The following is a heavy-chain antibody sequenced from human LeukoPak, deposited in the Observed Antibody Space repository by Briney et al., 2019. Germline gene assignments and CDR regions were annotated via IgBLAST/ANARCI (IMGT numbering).Heavy chain of an antibody. V-gene: IGHV1-46*01. J-gene: IGHJ4*02. CDR2: INPSDSST. CDR3: ARQTNWDYYFDY. Sequence: ASVKVSCKASGYSFTSYYMHWVRQAPGQGLEWMGIINPSDSSTSYAQKFQGRVTITTDESTSTAYMELSSLRSEDTAVYYCARQTNWDYYFDYWGQGTLVTVSS. D-gene: IGHD7-27*01. CDR1: GYSFTSYY.